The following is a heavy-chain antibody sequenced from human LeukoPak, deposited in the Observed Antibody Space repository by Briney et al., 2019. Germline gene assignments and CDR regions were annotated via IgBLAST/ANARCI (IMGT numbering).Heavy chain of an antibody. J-gene: IGHJ6*02. CDR3: ARDLAVPAAQDYYYGMDV. CDR2: ISYDGSNK. CDR1: GFTFSSYA. V-gene: IGHV3-30-3*01. D-gene: IGHD2-2*01. Sequence: GGSLRLSCAASGFTFSSYAMHWVRQAPGKGLEWVAVISYDGSNKYYADSVKGRFTISRDNSKNTLYLQMNSLRAEDTAVYYCARDLAVPAAQDYYYGMDVWGQGTTVTVSS.